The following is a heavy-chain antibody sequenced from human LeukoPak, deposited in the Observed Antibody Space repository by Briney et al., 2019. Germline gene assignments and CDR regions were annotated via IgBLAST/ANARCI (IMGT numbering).Heavy chain of an antibody. CDR1: GFTFSTYA. D-gene: IGHD7-27*01. CDR3: ARDYLGY. Sequence: PGGSLRLSCAASGFTFSTYAMIWVRQAPGKGLEWVSSISGSSGHIYYADSVKGRFTTSRGNAKNSLYLQMNSLRAEDTAVYYCARDYLGYWGQGTLVTVSS. CDR2: ISGSSGHI. J-gene: IGHJ4*02. V-gene: IGHV3-21*06.